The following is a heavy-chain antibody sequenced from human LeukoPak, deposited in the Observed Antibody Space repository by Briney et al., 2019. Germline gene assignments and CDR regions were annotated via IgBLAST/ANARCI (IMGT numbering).Heavy chain of an antibody. CDR1: GGSFSGYY. V-gene: IGHV4-34*01. D-gene: IGHD6-19*01. J-gene: IGHJ4*02. Sequence: SSETLSLTCAVYGGSFSGYYWSWIRQPPGKGLEWIGEINHSGSTNYNPSLKSRVTISVDTSKNQFSLKLSSVTAADTAVYYCARGWGPGRHRGSGLYYFDYWGQGTLVTVSS. CDR3: ARGWGPGRHRGSGLYYFDY. CDR2: INHSGST.